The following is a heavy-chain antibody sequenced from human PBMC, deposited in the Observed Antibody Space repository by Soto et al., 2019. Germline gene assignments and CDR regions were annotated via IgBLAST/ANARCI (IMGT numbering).Heavy chain of an antibody. CDR3: ARYSSSWFYFDY. CDR1: GGTFSSYT. CDR2: IIPILGIA. Sequence: ASVKVSCKASGGTFSSYTISWLRQAPGQGLEWMGRIIPILGIANYAQKFQGRVTITADKSTSTAYMELSSLRSEDTAVYYCARYSSSWFYFDYWGQGTLVTVSS. V-gene: IGHV1-69*02. J-gene: IGHJ4*02. D-gene: IGHD6-13*01.